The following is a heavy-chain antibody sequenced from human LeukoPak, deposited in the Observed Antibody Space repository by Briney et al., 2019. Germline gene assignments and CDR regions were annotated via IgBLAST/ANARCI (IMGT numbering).Heavy chain of an antibody. Sequence: GRSLRLSCAASGFTFSTYGMHWVRQAPGKGLEWVAVISYDGSNKYYADSVKGRFTISRDNSKNTLYLQMNSLRAEDTAVYYCAKDLYKPQLVPGWFDPWGQGTLVTVSS. D-gene: IGHD6-13*01. J-gene: IGHJ5*02. CDR3: AKDLYKPQLVPGWFDP. CDR1: GFTFSTYG. CDR2: ISYDGSNK. V-gene: IGHV3-30*18.